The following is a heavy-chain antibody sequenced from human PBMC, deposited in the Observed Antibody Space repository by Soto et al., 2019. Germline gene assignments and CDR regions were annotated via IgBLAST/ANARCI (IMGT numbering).Heavy chain of an antibody. CDR3: SKNLPVGGLCYCCPPAN. CDR2: ITEAGGGI. D-gene: IGHD2-21*02. V-gene: IGHV3-23*01. Sequence: VQLLESGGGFVQPGGSLKLSCVASGFSFGNSPMSWVRQAPGRGLEWVSAITEAGGGIYYATSVKGRFVVSRDNSKNTLFLEMNNLRVDDTATYYWSKNLPVGGLCYCCPPANWGQGVVVTVSS. J-gene: IGHJ4*02. CDR1: GFSFGNSP.